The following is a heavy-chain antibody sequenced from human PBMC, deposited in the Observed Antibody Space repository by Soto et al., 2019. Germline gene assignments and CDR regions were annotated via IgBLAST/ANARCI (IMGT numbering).Heavy chain of an antibody. CDR1: GYTFTGYY. V-gene: IGHV1-2*04. Sequence: QVQLVQSGAEVKKPGASVKVSCKASGYTFTGYYMHWVRQAPGQGLEWMGCINPNSGGTNYAQKFQGWATMTRDTEIRTAYMEMSRLRSDDTAVYYCARGFSVRWFWGNLLDYWGQGTLVTVSS. CDR2: INPNSGGT. CDR3: ARGFSVRWFWGNLLDY. D-gene: IGHD3-10*01. J-gene: IGHJ4*02.